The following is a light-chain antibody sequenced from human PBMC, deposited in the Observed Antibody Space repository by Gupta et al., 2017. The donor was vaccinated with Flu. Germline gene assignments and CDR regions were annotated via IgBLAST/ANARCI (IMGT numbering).Light chain of an antibody. CDR3: HGRHTTGWT. Sequence: MQMTQGPSYLSASVGDRVTITCRASQRISSYLNWYQYKPGKAPKLLIYDASSLQSAVPLTFSGTGYGTHLTLTIITLQPEDFATHQCHGRHTTGWTFGQGTKVEIK. J-gene: IGKJ2*01. V-gene: IGKV1-39*01. CDR1: QRISSY. CDR2: DAS.